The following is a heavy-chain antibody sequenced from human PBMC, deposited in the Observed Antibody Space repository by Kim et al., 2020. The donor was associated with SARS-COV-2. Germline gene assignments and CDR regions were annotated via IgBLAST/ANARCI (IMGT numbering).Heavy chain of an antibody. J-gene: IGHJ4*02. CDR2: IGWNSGSI. Sequence: GGSLRLSCAASGFTFDDYAMHWVRQAPGKGLEWVSGIGWNSGSIGYADSVKGRFTISRDNAKNSLYLQMNSLRAEDTALYYCAKGMYSSSWTGFDYWGQGTLVTVSS. D-gene: IGHD6-13*01. V-gene: IGHV3-9*01. CDR1: GFTFDDYA. CDR3: AKGMYSSSWTGFDY.